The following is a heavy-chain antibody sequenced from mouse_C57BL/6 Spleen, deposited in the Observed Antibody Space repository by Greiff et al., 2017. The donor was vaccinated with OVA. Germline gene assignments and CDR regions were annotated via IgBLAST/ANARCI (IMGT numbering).Heavy chain of an antibody. Sequence: QVQLRESGAELVRPGASVTLSCKASGYTFTDYEMHWVKQTPVHGLEWIGAIDPETGGTAYNQKFKGKAILTADKSSSTAYMELRSLTSEDSAVYYCTSYGYYGSSYWAMDYWGQGTSVTVTS. D-gene: IGHD1-1*01. CDR2: IDPETGGT. V-gene: IGHV1-15*01. J-gene: IGHJ4*01. CDR1: GYTFTDYE. CDR3: TSYGYYGSSYWAMDY.